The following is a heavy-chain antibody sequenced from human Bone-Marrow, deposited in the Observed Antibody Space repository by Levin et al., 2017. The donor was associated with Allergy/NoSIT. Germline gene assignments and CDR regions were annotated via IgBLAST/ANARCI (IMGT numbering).Heavy chain of an antibody. Sequence: AGGSLRLSCAASGFTFSSYWMSWVRQAPGKGLEWVANIKQDGSEKYYVDSVKGRFTISRDNAKNSLYLQMNSLRAEDTAVYYCSVCGSSPGSGSPPDLLGYWGQGTLVTVSS. D-gene: IGHD3-10*01. CDR2: IKQDGSEK. V-gene: IGHV3-7*01. CDR1: GFTFSSYW. J-gene: IGHJ4*02. CDR3: SVCGSSPGSGSPPDLLGY.